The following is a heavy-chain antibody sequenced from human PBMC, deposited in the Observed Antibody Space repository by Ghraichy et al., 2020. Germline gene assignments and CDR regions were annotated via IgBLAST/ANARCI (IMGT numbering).Heavy chain of an antibody. CDR1: GFTFSSYA. Sequence: GGSLRLSCAASGFTFSSYAMSWVRQAPGKGLEWVSAISGSGGSTYYADSVKGRFTISRDNSKNTLYLQMNSLRAEDTAVYYCAKLPDSEGAWGWFDPWGQGTLVTVSS. CDR3: AKLPDSEGAWGWFDP. V-gene: IGHV3-23*01. J-gene: IGHJ5*02. CDR2: ISGSGGST. D-gene: IGHD1-26*01.